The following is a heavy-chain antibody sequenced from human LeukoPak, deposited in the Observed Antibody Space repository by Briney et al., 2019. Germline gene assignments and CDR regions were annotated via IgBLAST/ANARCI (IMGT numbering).Heavy chain of an antibody. D-gene: IGHD3-16*01. CDR3: VRGRWGDFDQ. CDR1: GFTFSSFW. Sequence: GGSLRLSCAASGFTFSSFWMHWVRQAPGKGLVWVSRIDYDGTTTAYADSVKGRFTISRDNAKNTLFLQLNSLRVEDTAVYFCVRGRWGDFDQWGQGNLVTVSS. CDR2: IDYDGTTT. V-gene: IGHV3-74*01. J-gene: IGHJ4*02.